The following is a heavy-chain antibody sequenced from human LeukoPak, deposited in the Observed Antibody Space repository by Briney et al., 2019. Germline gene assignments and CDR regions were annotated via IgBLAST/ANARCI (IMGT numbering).Heavy chain of an antibody. J-gene: IGHJ4*02. CDR1: GFTFSSYT. Sequence: GGSLRLSCAASGFTFSSYTMNWVRQAPGKGLEWVSSISSTSSYTYYADSVKGRFTISRDNANNLLYLQMNSLRGEDTAVYYCTRDRSRAEDDWGQGTLVTVSS. CDR3: TRDRSRAEDD. D-gene: IGHD1-14*01. V-gene: IGHV3-21*01. CDR2: ISSTSSYT.